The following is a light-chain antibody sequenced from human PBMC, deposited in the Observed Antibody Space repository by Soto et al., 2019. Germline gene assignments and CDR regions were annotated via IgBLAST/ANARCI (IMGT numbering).Light chain of an antibody. J-gene: IGKJ1*01. V-gene: IGKV1-5*01. Sequence: DIQMTQSPSTLSASVGDRVTITCRASQSISRWLVWYQQKPGKAPKLLIYDASSLESGVPSRFSGSGSGTEFTLTISSLQPEDFATYYCQQYNTYRTFGQGTKVEI. CDR2: DAS. CDR1: QSISRW. CDR3: QQYNTYRT.